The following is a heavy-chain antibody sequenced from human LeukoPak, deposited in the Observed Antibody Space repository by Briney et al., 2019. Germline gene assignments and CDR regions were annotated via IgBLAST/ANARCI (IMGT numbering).Heavy chain of an antibody. Sequence: PSETLSLTCAVYGGSFSGYYWSWIRQPPGKGLEWIGEINHSGSTNYNPSLKSRVTISVDTSKNQFSLKLSSVTAADSAVYYCARGPWSVVRGSYGLPEFDYWGQGTLVTVSS. CDR2: INHSGST. J-gene: IGHJ4*02. V-gene: IGHV4-34*01. CDR3: ARGPWSVVRGSYGLPEFDY. D-gene: IGHD3-16*01. CDR1: GGSFSGYY.